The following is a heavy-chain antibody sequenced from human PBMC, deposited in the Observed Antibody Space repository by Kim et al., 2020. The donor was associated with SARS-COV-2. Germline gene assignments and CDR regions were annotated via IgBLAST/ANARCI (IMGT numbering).Heavy chain of an antibody. CDR3: ARDGGAAAGARGDY. V-gene: IGHV1-18*01. Sequence: AQKLQGRVTMTTDTSTSTAYMELRSLRSDDTAVYYCARDGGAAAGARGDYWGQGTLVTVSS. J-gene: IGHJ4*02. D-gene: IGHD6-13*01.